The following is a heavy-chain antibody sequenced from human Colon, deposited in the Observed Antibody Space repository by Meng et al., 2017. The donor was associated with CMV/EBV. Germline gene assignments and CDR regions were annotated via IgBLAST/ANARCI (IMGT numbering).Heavy chain of an antibody. CDR1: GFTFTSHA. Sequence: GESLKISCAASGFTFTSHAMNWVRQAPGKGLEWVSGISGSGGYTYHAESVKGRFTISRDNSKNTSYLHMNSLRAEDTAVYYCVRDTIVGESRYDAFDIWGQGTMVTVSS. CDR2: ISGSGGYT. J-gene: IGHJ3*02. CDR3: VRDTIVGESRYDAFDI. D-gene: IGHD3-3*01. V-gene: IGHV3-23*01.